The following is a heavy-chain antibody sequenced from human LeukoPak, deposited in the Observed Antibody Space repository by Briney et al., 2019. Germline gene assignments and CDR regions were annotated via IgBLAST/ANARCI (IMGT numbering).Heavy chain of an antibody. J-gene: IGHJ3*01. D-gene: IGHD1-26*01. V-gene: IGHV3-21*01. CDR3: ARDVAVGY. CDR1: GFTFSSYS. Sequence: GGSLRLSCAASGFTFSSYSMNWVRQAPGKGLEWVSSIRSSSSYIYYADSVKGRFTISRDNAKNSLYLQMNSLRAEDTAVYYCARDVAVGYWGQGTMVTVSS. CDR2: IRSSSSYI.